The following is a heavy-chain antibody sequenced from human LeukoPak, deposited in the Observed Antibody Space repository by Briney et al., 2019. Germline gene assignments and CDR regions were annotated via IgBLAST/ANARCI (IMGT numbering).Heavy chain of an antibody. D-gene: IGHD2-15*01. CDR3: AREPPYCSGGSCYLDY. V-gene: IGHV3-21*01. Sequence: GGSLRLSCAASGFTFSSYSMNWVRQAPGKGLEWVSSISSSSSYIYYADSVKGRFTIPRDNAKNSLYLQMNSLRAEDTAVYYCAREPPYCSGGSCYLDYWGQGTLVTVSS. CDR2: ISSSSSYI. J-gene: IGHJ4*02. CDR1: GFTFSSYS.